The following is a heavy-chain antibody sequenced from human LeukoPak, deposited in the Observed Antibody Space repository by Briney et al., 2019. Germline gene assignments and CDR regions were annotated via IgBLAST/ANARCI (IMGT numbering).Heavy chain of an antibody. CDR2: IDPSGGTT. D-gene: IGHD6-13*01. J-gene: IGHJ6*02. V-gene: IGHV1-46*01. CDR3: ARGIYSSSPANPYGMDV. CDR1: GYIFSTYY. Sequence: ASVKVSCKASGYIFSTYYMHWVRQAPGQGLEWMGIIDPSGGTTTYAQKFQGRVTMTRDTSTSAIYMELSSLRFEDTAVYYCARGIYSSSPANPYGMDVWGQGTTVTVSS.